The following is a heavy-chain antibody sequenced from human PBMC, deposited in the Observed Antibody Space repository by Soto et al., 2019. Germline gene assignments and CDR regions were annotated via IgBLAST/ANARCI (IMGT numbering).Heavy chain of an antibody. CDR3: AKNGLDNSPSAIDS. Sequence: VGSLRLSCSASGFTFRNNVLSWVRKAPGKGLDWVSGITGSGRDTYYADSVKGRFTISRDNSKNMVFLQMNSLRAEDTALYYCAKNGLDNSPSAIDSWGPGTLVTVSS. CDR2: ITGSGRDT. D-gene: IGHD2-8*01. V-gene: IGHV3-23*01. CDR1: GFTFRNNV. J-gene: IGHJ4*02.